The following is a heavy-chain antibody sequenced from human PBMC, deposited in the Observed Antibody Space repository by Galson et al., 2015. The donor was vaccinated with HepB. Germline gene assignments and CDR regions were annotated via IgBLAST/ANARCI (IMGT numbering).Heavy chain of an antibody. CDR3: ARDRGYYGSESYYSPNYYYYGMDV. V-gene: IGHV3-21*01. J-gene: IGHJ6*02. D-gene: IGHD3-10*01. CDR2: ISSGSNYI. CDR1: GFTFSSNS. Sequence: LRLSCAVSGFTFSSNSMNWVRQAPGKGLEWVPSISSGSNYIYYADSVKGRFTISRDNAKNSLYLQMNSLRAEDTAVYYCARDRGYYGSESYYSPNYYYYGMDVWGQGTTVTVSS.